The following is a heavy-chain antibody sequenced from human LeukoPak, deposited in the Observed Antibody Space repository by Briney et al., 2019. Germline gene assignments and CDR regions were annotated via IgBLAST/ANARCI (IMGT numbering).Heavy chain of an antibody. V-gene: IGHV4-39*01. CDR3: XXXXXXXXXXXXXPYYFDY. CDR2: IYYSGST. CDR1: GGSISSSSYY. J-gene: IGHJ4*02. Sequence: PSETLSLTCTVSGGSISSSSYYWGWIRQPPGKGLEWIGSIYYSGSTYYNPSLKSRVTISVDTSKNQFSLKLSSVTAADTAVYXXXXXXXXXXXXXXXPYYFDYWGQGTLVTVSS.